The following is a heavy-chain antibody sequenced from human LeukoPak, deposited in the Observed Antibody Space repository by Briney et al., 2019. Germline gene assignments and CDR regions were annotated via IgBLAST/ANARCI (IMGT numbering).Heavy chain of an antibody. J-gene: IGHJ4*02. Sequence: GGSLRLSCAASGFTFSNYWMSWVRQAPGKGLEWVANVKQDGSEKFYVHSVKGRFTISRDNAQNSLFLQMNSLRAEDTAVYYCARAPEGYTVVTIFDFWGQGTLVTVSS. CDR2: VKQDGSEK. V-gene: IGHV3-7*05. CDR3: ARAPEGYTVVTIFDF. CDR1: GFTFSNYW. D-gene: IGHD4-23*01.